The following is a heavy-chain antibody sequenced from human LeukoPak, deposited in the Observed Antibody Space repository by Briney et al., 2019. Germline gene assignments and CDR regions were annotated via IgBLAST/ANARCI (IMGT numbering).Heavy chain of an antibody. CDR3: ARGYRKADY. D-gene: IGHD1-14*01. V-gene: IGHV4-59*01. Sequence: SSETLSLTCTVSGGSISSYYWSWIRQRPGTGLEWIGYIYYSGSTNYNPSLKSRVTISVDTSKNQFSLKLSSVTAADTAVYYCARGYRKADYWGQGTLVTVSS. CDR2: IYYSGST. CDR1: GGSISSYY. J-gene: IGHJ4*02.